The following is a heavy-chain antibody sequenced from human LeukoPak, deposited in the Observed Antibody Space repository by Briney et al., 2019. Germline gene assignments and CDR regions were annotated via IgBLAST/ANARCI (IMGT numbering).Heavy chain of an antibody. CDR1: GGSFSGYY. CDR2: INHSGST. D-gene: IGHD3-10*01. Sequence: SETLSLTCAVYGGSFSGYYWSWIRQPPGKGLEWIGEINHSGSTNYNPSLKSRVTISVDTSKNQFSLKLSSVTAADTAVYYCARRRLLWLPDNWFDPWGQGTLVTVSS. V-gene: IGHV4-34*01. CDR3: ARRRLLWLPDNWFDP. J-gene: IGHJ5*02.